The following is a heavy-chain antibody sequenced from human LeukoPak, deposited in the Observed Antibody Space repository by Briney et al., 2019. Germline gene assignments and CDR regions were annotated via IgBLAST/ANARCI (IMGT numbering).Heavy chain of an antibody. CDR1: GFTFSSYG. CDR3: AKDPSTFFGVVIP. J-gene: IGHJ5*02. D-gene: IGHD3-3*01. CDR2: IRYDGSNK. V-gene: IGHV3-30*02. Sequence: PGGSLRLSCAASGFTFSSYGMHWVRQAPGKGLEWVAFIRYDGSNKYYADSVMGRFTISRDNSKNTLYLQMNSLRAEDTAVYYCAKDPSTFFGVVIPRGQGTLVTVSS.